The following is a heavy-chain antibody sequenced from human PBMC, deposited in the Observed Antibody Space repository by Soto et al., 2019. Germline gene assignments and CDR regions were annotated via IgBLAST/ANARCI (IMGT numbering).Heavy chain of an antibody. V-gene: IGHV1-18*01. D-gene: IGHD3-9*01. CDR2: ISPYNGDT. CDR3: ARPPGYISDWYYFDL. J-gene: IGHJ4*02. CDR1: GYTFTNYG. Sequence: GASVKVSCKASGYTFTNYGVTLVRQAPGQGLEWMGWISPYNGDTNYAQKVQGRVTMTTDTSTTTAYMELRSLKSDDTAVYYCARPPGYISDWYYFDLWGQGTLVTVSS.